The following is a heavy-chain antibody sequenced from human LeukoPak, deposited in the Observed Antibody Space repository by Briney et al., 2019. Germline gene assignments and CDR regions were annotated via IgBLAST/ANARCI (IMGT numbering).Heavy chain of an antibody. CDR3: ARGRRAVTAYYYYYYGMDV. CDR1: GYTFTSYG. D-gene: IGHD4-17*01. CDR2: ISAYNGST. V-gene: IGHV1-18*01. Sequence: GASVKVSCKASGYTFTSYGISWVRQAPGQGLEWMGWISAYNGSTNYAQKLQGRVTMTTDTSTSTAYMELRSLRSDDTAVYYCARGRRAVTAYYYYYYGMDVWGQGTTVTVSS. J-gene: IGHJ6*02.